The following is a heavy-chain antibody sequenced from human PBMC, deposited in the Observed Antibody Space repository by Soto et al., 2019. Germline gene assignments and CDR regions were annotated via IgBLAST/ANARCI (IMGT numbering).Heavy chain of an antibody. CDR1: GGSISNYY. CDR3: VRDYLLTGFDP. CDR2: VYYSGRT. V-gene: IGHV4-59*01. D-gene: IGHD3-9*01. J-gene: IGHJ5*02. Sequence: ASETLSLTCNVSGGSISNYYWTWVRQPPGKGLEWIGYVYYSGRTNYNPSLESRVTISIDTSKNQFSLKMKSVTAADTAVYYCVRDYLLTGFDPWGQGALVTVSS.